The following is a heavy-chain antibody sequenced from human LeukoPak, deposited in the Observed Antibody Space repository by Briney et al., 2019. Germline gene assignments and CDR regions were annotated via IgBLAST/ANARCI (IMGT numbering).Heavy chain of an antibody. J-gene: IGHJ2*01. CDR2: IKQDGSEK. Sequence: GGSLRLSCAASGFTFSSHWMSWVRRAPGKGLEWVANIKQDGSEKHYVDSVKGRFTISRDNAANSLNLQMNSLRAEDTAVYYCAKRTTGGFWYFDLWGRGTLVTVSS. CDR3: AKRTTGGFWYFDL. D-gene: IGHD4-11*01. CDR1: GFTFSSHW. V-gene: IGHV3-7*03.